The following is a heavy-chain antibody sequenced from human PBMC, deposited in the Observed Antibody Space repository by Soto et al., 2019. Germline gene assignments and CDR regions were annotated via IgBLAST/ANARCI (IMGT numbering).Heavy chain of an antibody. J-gene: IGHJ6*04. D-gene: IGHD3-3*01. Sequence: GGSLRLSCAASGFTFSSYSMNWVRQAPGKGLEWVPSISSSSSYIYYADSVKGRFTISRDNAKNSLYLQMNSLRAEDTAVYYCARDPPLRFLEWWTPNYYYYGRDVWGKGTTVTVCS. V-gene: IGHV3-21*01. CDR2: ISSSSSYI. CDR3: ARDPPLRFLEWWTPNYYYYGRDV. CDR1: GFTFSSYS.